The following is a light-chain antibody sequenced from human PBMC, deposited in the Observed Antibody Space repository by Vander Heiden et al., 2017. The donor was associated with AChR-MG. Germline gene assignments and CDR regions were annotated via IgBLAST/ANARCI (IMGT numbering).Light chain of an antibody. J-gene: IGKJ1*01. CDR2: DAS. Sequence: ETVLTQSPSTLSLSPGESATLSCRASQSITKYLALSTKPGQAPRLLISDASNRAAGIPDRFTGSGSGTDFTLTISGLESEDFAVYFCHQRSVWPRTFG. V-gene: IGKV3-11*01. CDR3: HQRSVWPRT. CDR1: QSITKY.